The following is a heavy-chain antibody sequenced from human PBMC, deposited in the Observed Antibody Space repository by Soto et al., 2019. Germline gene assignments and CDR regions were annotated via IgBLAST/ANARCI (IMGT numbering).Heavy chain of an antibody. CDR1: GSTFRSYA. Sequence: RRSLRLPCAAFGSTFRSYAMSWVRQAQGKGLEWVSAISGSGGSTYYAASVKGRFTIYRDNSKNTLYLQMNSLRDEETAVYYSEQDPPRIGFRWVNTWGQGTLVTVS. CDR3: EQDPPRIGFRWVNT. CDR2: ISGSGGST. J-gene: IGHJ5*02. V-gene: IGHV3-23*01. D-gene: IGHD3-22*01.